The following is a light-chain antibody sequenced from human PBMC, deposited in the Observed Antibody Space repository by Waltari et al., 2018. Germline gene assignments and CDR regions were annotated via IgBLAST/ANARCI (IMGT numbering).Light chain of an antibody. V-gene: IGLV2-18*02. Sequence: QSALTQPPSVSGSPGQSVTISCSGTSSEVGTYNRVSWYQQPPGTAPKLIIFDLSSRPSGVPDRFSGSKSGSTASLIISGLQAEDEGDYYCSSYTPSGTLVFGGGTKLTVL. CDR1: SSEVGTYNR. CDR3: SSYTPSGTLV. CDR2: DLS. J-gene: IGLJ2*01.